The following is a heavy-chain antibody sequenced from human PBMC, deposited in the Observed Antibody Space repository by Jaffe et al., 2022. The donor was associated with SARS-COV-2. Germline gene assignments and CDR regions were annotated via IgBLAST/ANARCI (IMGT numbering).Heavy chain of an antibody. CDR2: ISGDENDK. J-gene: IGHJ4*02. Sequence: QVQLVESGGTLAEPGGSLTLSCAASGFTFHIYHMAWVRQAPGEGLEWLSYISGDENDKIYADSVRGRFTIARDNARKSLFLQLSSLRAEDTAVYYCMRGGVEGGWDYWGQGTLVTVSS. V-gene: IGHV3-11*01. D-gene: IGHD2-8*02. CDR1: GFTFHIYH. CDR3: MRGGVEGGWDY.